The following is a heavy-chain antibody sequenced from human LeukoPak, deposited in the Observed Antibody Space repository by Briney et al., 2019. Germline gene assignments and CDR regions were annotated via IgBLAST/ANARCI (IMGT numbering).Heavy chain of an antibody. CDR2: IWYDGSNK. V-gene: IGHV3-33*06. Sequence: PGRSLRLSCAASGFTFSSYGMHWVRQAPGKGLEWVAVIWYDGSNKYYADSVKGRFTISRDNSKNTLYLRMNSLRAEDTAVYYCAKPLETAMVSPVDYWGQGTLVTVSS. D-gene: IGHD5-18*01. CDR3: AKPLETAMVSPVDY. CDR1: GFTFSSYG. J-gene: IGHJ4*02.